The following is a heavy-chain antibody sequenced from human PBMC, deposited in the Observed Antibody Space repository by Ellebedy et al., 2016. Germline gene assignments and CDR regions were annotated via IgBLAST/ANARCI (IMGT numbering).Heavy chain of an antibody. V-gene: IGHV3-23*01. CDR3: AKSTYVIYYYGMDV. Sequence: GGSLRLSXTASGFTFSSYAMSWVRQAPGKGLEWVSAISGSGGSTYYADSVKGRFTISRDNSKNTLYLQMNSLGAEDTAVYYCAKSTYVIYYYGMDVWGQGTTVTVSS. CDR1: GFTFSSYA. CDR2: ISGSGGST. J-gene: IGHJ6*02. D-gene: IGHD3-16*01.